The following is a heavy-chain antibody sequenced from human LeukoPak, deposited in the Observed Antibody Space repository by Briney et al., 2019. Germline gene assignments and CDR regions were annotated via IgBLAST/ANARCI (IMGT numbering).Heavy chain of an antibody. Sequence: SVKVSCKASGYTFSNYGIAWVRQAPGQGLEWMGGIIPIFGTANYAQKFQGGVTITADESTSTAYMELSSLRSEDTAVYYCARGPYYYGSGSYYNVYYYYYMDVWGKGTTVTISS. V-gene: IGHV1-69*13. D-gene: IGHD3-10*01. J-gene: IGHJ6*03. CDR2: IIPIFGTA. CDR3: ARGPYYYGSGSYYNVYYYYYMDV. CDR1: GYTFSNYG.